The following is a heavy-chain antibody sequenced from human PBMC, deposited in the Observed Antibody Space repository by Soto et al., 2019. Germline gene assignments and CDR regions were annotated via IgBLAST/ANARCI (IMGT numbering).Heavy chain of an antibody. CDR1: GGSVSSGSYY. Sequence: QVQLQESGPGLVKPSETLSLTCTVSGGSVSSGSYYWSWIRQPPGKGLEWIGYIYYSGSTNYNPYLKMRVTISVDTSKNQFSLKLSSVTAADTAVYYCARIPYDILTGYGYYGMDVWGQGTTVTVSS. V-gene: IGHV4-61*01. CDR2: IYYSGST. J-gene: IGHJ6*02. D-gene: IGHD3-9*01. CDR3: ARIPYDILTGYGYYGMDV.